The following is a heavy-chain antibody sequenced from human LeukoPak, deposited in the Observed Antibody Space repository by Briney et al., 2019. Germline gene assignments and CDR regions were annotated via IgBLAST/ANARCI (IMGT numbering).Heavy chain of an antibody. Sequence: GGSLRLSCAASGFTFRSYAMSWVRQAPGKGLEWVSVISGSGDSTYYADSVKGRFTISRDNSKNTLYLQMNSLRAEDTAVYYCAKDELGYCSSTSCSQLDYWGQGTLVTVSS. V-gene: IGHV3-23*01. CDR2: ISGSGDST. J-gene: IGHJ4*02. D-gene: IGHD2-2*01. CDR1: GFTFRSYA. CDR3: AKDELGYCSSTSCSQLDY.